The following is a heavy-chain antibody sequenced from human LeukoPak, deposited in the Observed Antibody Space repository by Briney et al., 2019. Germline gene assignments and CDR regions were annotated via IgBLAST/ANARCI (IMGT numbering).Heavy chain of an antibody. J-gene: IGHJ4*02. D-gene: IGHD6-13*01. CDR3: ARDAFTYSSSWYFEY. V-gene: IGHV3-21*06. CDR2: ISFSSTHI. CDR1: GFIFSNYG. Sequence: SGGSLRLSCAASGFIFSNYGMSWVRQAPGKGLEWVSSISFSSTHIYYADSIQGRFTISRDNAENSLYLQMNSLRAEDTAVYYCARDAFTYSSSWYFEYWGQGTLVTVSS.